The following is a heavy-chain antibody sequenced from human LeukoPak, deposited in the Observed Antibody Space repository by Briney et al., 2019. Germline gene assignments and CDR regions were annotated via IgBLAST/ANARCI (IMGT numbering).Heavy chain of an antibody. CDR2: IYDSGST. CDR1: CVSISSQY. V-gene: IGHV4-59*11. Sequence: SETLSLTCTVSCVSISSQYWSWIRQPPGKGLEWIGYIYDSGSTNYNPSLKSRVTMSIDTSKNQFSLKLSSVTAADTAVYYCARRIAVDGTSVFDPWGQGTLVTVSS. CDR3: ARRIAVDGTSVFDP. D-gene: IGHD6-13*01. J-gene: IGHJ5*02.